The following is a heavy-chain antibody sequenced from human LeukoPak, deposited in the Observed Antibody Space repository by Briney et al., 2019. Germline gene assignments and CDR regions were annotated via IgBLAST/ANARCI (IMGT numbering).Heavy chain of an antibody. J-gene: IGHJ4*02. CDR1: SGSISSSSHY. D-gene: IGHD5-12*01. Sequence: SETLSLTCAVSSGSISSSSHYWVWIRQPPGKGLEWVGSIYYSGGNYYNASLKSRVTISVDTSKNQFSLKLSSVTAADTAVYFCARGGTSTGVDYWGQGTLVTVSS. V-gene: IGHV4-39*01. CDR3: ARGGTSTGVDY. CDR2: IYYSGGN.